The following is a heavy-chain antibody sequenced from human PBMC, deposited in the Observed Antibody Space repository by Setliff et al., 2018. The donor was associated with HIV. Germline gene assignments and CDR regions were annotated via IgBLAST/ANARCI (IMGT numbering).Heavy chain of an antibody. J-gene: IGHJ4*02. Sequence: SVKVSCKASGGTFSRSAINWVRQAPGQGLEWMGGIIPVFATPNYAQKFQGRVTITTDELTSTAYMELSSLRSEDTAVYYCATHDRILGTIWTENYFDHWGQGTLVTVSS. CDR3: ATHDRILGTIWTENYFDH. V-gene: IGHV1-69*05. CDR2: IIPVFATP. CDR1: GGTFSRSA. D-gene: IGHD3-9*01.